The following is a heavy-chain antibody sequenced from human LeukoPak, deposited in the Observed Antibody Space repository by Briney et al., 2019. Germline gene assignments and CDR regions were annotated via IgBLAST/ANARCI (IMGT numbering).Heavy chain of an antibody. D-gene: IGHD3-10*01. J-gene: IGHJ4*02. Sequence: PGGSLRLSCLTSGFTLSTNAMSWVRQAPGKGLEWISGISGSGASTYYADSVKGRFAISRDDSRNTLYLQMNSLRGDDTAVYYCAKDDRFAPFDYWGQGTLVTVSS. V-gene: IGHV3-23*01. CDR3: AKDDRFAPFDY. CDR2: ISGSGAST. CDR1: GFTLSTNA.